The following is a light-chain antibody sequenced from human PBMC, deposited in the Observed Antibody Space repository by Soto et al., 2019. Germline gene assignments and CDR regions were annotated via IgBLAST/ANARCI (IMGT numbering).Light chain of an antibody. V-gene: IGKV1-5*03. CDR3: QQYNTYS. Sequence: DIQMTQSPSTLSASVGDRVSITCRASQSLNSWLAWYQQKPGKAPKLLIYKASTLESGVPSRFSGSGSGTEFTLTSSSLHPDDFATYYCQQYNTYSFGQGTKLEIK. J-gene: IGKJ2*01. CDR1: QSLNSW. CDR2: KAS.